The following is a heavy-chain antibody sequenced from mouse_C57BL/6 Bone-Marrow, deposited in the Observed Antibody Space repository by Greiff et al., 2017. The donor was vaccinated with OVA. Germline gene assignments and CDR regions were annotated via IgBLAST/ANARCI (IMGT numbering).Heavy chain of an antibody. CDR1: GYSFTGYF. D-gene: IGHD1-1*01. V-gene: IGHV1-20*01. CDR2: INPYNGDT. Sequence: EVQGVESGPELVKPGDSVKISCKASGYSFTGYFMNWVMQSHGKSLEWIGRINPYNGDTFYNQKFKGKATLTVDKSSSTAHMELRSLTSEDSAVYYCARYDYGSSYVEAYWGQGTLVTVSA. J-gene: IGHJ3*01. CDR3: ARYDYGSSYVEAY.